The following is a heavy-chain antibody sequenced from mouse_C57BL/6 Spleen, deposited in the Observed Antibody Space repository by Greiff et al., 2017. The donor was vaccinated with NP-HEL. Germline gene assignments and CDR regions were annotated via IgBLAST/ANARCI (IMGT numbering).Heavy chain of an antibody. CDR2: INPGSGGT. CDR3: ARAGNLNYFDY. V-gene: IGHV1-54*01. Sequence: QVQLKQSGAELVRPGTSVKVSCKASGYAFTNYLIEWVKQRPGQGLEWIGVINPGSGGTNYNEKFKGKATLTADKSSSTAYMQLSSLTSEDSAVYFCARAGNLNYFDYGGQGTTLTVSS. CDR1: GYAFTNYL. J-gene: IGHJ2*01. D-gene: IGHD2-1*01.